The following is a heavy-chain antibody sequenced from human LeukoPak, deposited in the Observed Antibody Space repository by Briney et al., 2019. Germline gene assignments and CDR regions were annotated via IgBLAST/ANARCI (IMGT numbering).Heavy chain of an antibody. J-gene: IGHJ3*02. V-gene: IGHV3-21*01. CDR3: AKARLRNDAFDI. Sequence: GGSLRLCCAASGFTFSSYSMNWVRQAPGKGLEWVSSISSSSSYIYYADSVKGRFTISRDNAKNSLYLQMNSLRAEDTAVYYCAKARLRNDAFDIWGQGTRVTVSS. D-gene: IGHD4-17*01. CDR2: ISSSSSYI. CDR1: GFTFSSYS.